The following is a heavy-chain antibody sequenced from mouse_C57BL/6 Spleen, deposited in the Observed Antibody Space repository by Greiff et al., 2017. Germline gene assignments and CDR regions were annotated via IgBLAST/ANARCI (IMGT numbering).Heavy chain of an antibody. D-gene: IGHD1-1*01. CDR2: ISRGGRTI. CDR1: ESPSSTFG. Sequence: EVKLVESGGALLKLEGSLKLSCAAPESPSSTFGINWVRKAQGKGLEWFAYISRGGRTIYYADTVKGRFTISRDNAKNTLFLQMTSLRSEDTAMYYCARRGYYGSSSYYYAMDYWGQGTSVTVSS. CDR3: ARRGYYGSSSYYYAMDY. V-gene: IGHV5-17*01. J-gene: IGHJ4*01.